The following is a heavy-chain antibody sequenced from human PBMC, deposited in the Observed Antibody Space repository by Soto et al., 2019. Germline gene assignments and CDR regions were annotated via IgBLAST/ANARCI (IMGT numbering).Heavy chain of an antibody. CDR3: ARETWVPAAMADYYYDGMDV. CDR2: INPNSGGT. Sequence: GASVKVSCKASGYTFTGSYMHWGRQAPGQGLEWMGWINPNSGGTNYAQKFQGWVTMTRDTSISTAYMELSRLRSDDTAVYYCARETWVPAAMADYYYDGMDVWGQGTTVTVSS. CDR1: GYTFTGSY. D-gene: IGHD2-2*01. V-gene: IGHV1-2*04. J-gene: IGHJ6*02.